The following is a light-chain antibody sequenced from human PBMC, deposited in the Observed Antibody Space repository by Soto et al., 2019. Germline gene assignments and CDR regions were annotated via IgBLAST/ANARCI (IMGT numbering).Light chain of an antibody. CDR1: NIGSKS. CDR3: QVWDSTSDRTLYA. J-gene: IGLJ1*01. V-gene: IGLV3-21*02. Sequence: SYELSQPPSVSVAPGQTARITCGGNNIGSKSVHWYQQKPGQAPVLLVYDDRGRPSGIPERFSGSNSGNTATLTISRVEAGDEADYYCQVWDSTSDRTLYAFGTGTKVTVL. CDR2: DDR.